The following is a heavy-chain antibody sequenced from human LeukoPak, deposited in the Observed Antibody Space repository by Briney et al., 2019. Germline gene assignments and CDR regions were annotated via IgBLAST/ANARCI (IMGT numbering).Heavy chain of an antibody. V-gene: IGHV3-7*03. CDR2: IKQDGSEK. Sequence: GGSLRLSCAASGFTFSSYWTSWVRQAPGKGLELVANIKQDGSEKYYVDSVKGRSTISRDNSKTTLYLQMNSLRAEDTAVYYCAKHFYYGSGSYYCHLDSWGQGTLVTVSS. CDR1: GFTFSSYW. J-gene: IGHJ4*02. D-gene: IGHD3-10*01. CDR3: AKHFYYGSGSYYCHLDS.